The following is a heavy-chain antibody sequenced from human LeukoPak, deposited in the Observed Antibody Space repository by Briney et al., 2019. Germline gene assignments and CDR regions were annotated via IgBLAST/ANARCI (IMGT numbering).Heavy chain of an antibody. CDR1: GFTFDDYA. CDR2: ISWNSGSI. Sequence: PGRSLRLSCAASGFTFDDYAMHWVRQAPGKGLEWVSGISWNSGSIGYADSVKGRFTISRDNAKNILYLQMNSLRAEDTAVYYCARVRGGNWGRGTLVTVSS. J-gene: IGHJ4*02. CDR3: ARVRGGN. V-gene: IGHV3-9*01. D-gene: IGHD3-16*01.